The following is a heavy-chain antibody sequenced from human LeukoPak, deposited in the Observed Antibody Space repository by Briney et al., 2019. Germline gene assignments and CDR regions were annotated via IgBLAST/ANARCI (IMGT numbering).Heavy chain of an antibody. CDR2: INQGGSEK. D-gene: IGHD2-2*01. CDR3: ARLAVPPGNRGWYYEH. J-gene: IGHJ4*02. V-gene: IGHV3-7*03. Sequence: GGSLRLSCVASEFIFSNYWMSWVRQGPGEGPEWVANINQGGSEKYYVDSVRGRFTISRDNAKKSLDLQMNSLRVEDTATYDCARLAVPPGNRGWYYEHWGQGTLVTVSS. CDR1: EFIFSNYW.